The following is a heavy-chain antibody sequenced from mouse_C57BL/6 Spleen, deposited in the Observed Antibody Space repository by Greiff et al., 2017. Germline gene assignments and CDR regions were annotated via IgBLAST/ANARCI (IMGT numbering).Heavy chain of an antibody. CDR1: GYSFTGYF. V-gene: IGHV1-20*01. CDR3: ARDYYGNAMGY. CDR2: INPYNGDT. J-gene: IGHJ4*01. Sequence: EVQLQQSGPELVKPGDSVKISCKASGYSFTGYFMNWVMQSHGKSLEWIGRINPYNGDTFYNQKFKGKATLTVDKSSSTAHMELRSLTSEDSAVYYGARDYYGNAMGYWGQGTSVTVSS. D-gene: IGHD2-1*01.